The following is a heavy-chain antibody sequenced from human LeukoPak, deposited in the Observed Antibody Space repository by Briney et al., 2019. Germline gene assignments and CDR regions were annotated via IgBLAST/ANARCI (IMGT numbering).Heavy chain of an antibody. D-gene: IGHD6-19*01. CDR2: ISYDGSNK. CDR1: GFTFSSYA. V-gene: IGHV3-30*04. J-gene: IGHJ4*02. Sequence: PGGSLRLSCAASGFTFSSYAMHWVRQAPGKGLEWVAVISYDGSNKYYADSVKGRFTISRDNSKNTLYLQMNSLRAEDTAVYYCARGRAPGSGWYVDYWGEGTLVTVS. CDR3: ARGRAPGSGWYVDY.